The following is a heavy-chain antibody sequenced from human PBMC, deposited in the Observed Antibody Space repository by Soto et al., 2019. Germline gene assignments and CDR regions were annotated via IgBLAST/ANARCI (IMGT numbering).Heavy chain of an antibody. V-gene: IGHV3-53*01. J-gene: IGHJ4*02. Sequence: GGSLRLSCAASGFTVSSNCMTWVRQAPGKGLEWVSVIFSGGSTYYAASLKDGFTISRDNSKNTLYLQMNSLRADDTDVYYCARDSLGEGYQDYWGQGTLVTVSS. D-gene: IGHD2-2*01. CDR1: GFTVSSNC. CDR3: ARDSLGEGYQDY. CDR2: IFSGGST.